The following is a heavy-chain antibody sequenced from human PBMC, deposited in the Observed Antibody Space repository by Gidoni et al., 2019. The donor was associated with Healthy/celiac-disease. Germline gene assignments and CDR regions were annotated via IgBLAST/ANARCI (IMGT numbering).Heavy chain of an antibody. D-gene: IGHD3-9*01. J-gene: IGHJ4*02. Sequence: EAQLLESGGGLVQPGGSLRLSCAASGFTFSSYAMSWVRQAPGKGLEWVSAISGSGGSTYYADSVKGRFTISRDNSKNTLYLQMNSLRAEDTAVYYCAKAPSFDWLIYYFDYWGQGTLVTVSS. CDR2: ISGSGGST. CDR3: AKAPSFDWLIYYFDY. V-gene: IGHV3-23*01. CDR1: GFTFSSYA.